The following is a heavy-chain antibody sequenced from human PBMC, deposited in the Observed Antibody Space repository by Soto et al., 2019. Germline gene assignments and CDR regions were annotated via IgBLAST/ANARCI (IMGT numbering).Heavy chain of an antibody. D-gene: IGHD2-15*01. V-gene: IGHV1-69*13. J-gene: IGHJ6*02. Sequence: SVKVSCKASGGTFSSYAISWVRQAPGQGLEWMGGIIPIFGTANYAQKFQGRVTITADESTSTAYMELSSLRSEDTAVYYCASSVVADRIYHYYYGMDVRGQGTTVTVSS. CDR2: IIPIFGTA. CDR1: GGTFSSYA. CDR3: ASSVVADRIYHYYYGMDV.